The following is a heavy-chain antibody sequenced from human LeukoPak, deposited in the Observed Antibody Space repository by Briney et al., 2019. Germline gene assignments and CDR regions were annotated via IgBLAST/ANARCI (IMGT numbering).Heavy chain of an antibody. CDR1: GFTVSSNY. D-gene: IGHD3-10*01. V-gene: IGHV3-53*01. Sequence: PGGSLRLSCAASGFTVSSNYMSWVRQAPGKGLEWVSALYPGGTTYYADSVMGRFTISRDNSKNTLYLQINSLRADDTAVYYCARDLLLWFGELSGDSDYWGQGTLVTVSS. J-gene: IGHJ4*02. CDR2: LYPGGTT. CDR3: ARDLLLWFGELSGDSDY.